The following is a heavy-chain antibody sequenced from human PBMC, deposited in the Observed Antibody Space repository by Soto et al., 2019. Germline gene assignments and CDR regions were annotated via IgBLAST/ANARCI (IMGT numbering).Heavy chain of an antibody. V-gene: IGHV4-59*01. CDR3: ARGGASGATTNY. CDR2: IYYSGVT. Sequence: QVQLQESGPGLVKPSETLSLTCTVSGGSITSYYWSWLRQPPGKGLEWIGNIYYSGVTDYKPSLKSRVTMSVDTYRERFSLKLSSVTAADTAIYHCARGGASGATTNYWGRGTLVTVSS. D-gene: IGHD3-10*01. CDR1: GGSITSYY. J-gene: IGHJ4*02.